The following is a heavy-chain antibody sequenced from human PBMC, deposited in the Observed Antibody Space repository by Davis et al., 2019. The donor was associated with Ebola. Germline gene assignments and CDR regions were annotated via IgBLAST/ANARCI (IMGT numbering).Heavy chain of an antibody. CDR1: GNSFSSHW. CDR3: ASLRRTITGMDDGFDL. Sequence: GESLKISCKDSGNSFSSHWIGWVRQMLGKGLEWMGIIYTGDSDTRYSPSFRGQVTISADRSTRTAYLQWGSLKASDTAMYYCASLRRTITGMDDGFDLWGQGTMVTVSS. D-gene: IGHD1-20*01. V-gene: IGHV5-51*01. CDR2: IYTGDSDT. J-gene: IGHJ3*01.